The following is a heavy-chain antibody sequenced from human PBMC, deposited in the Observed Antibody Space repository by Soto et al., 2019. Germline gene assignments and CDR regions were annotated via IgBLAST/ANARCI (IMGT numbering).Heavy chain of an antibody. J-gene: IGHJ4*02. CDR2: IYYSGST. Sequence: SETLSLTCTVSGGSISSYYWSRIRQPPGEGLEWIGYIYYSGSTNYNPSLKSRVTISVDTSKNQFSLKLSSVTAADTAVYYCARTRTALRTFDYWGQGTLVTVSS. CDR1: GGSISSYY. V-gene: IGHV4-59*01. CDR3: ARTRTALRTFDY.